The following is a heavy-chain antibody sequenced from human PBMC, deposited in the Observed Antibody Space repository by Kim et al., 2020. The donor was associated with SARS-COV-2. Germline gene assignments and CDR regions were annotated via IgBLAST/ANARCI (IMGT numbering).Heavy chain of an antibody. Sequence: GGSLRLSCAASGFTFSSYAMSWVRQAPGKGPEWVSAISGSGGSTSYADSVKGRFTISRDSSKNTLYLQMNRLRAEDTAVYECAKVRSPYYCSTRQEYFQHWGQGTLVTVSS. CDR2: ISGSGGST. D-gene: IGHD2-2*01. CDR1: GFTFSSYA. J-gene: IGHJ1*01. V-gene: IGHV3-23*01. CDR3: AKVRSPYYCSTRQEYFQH.